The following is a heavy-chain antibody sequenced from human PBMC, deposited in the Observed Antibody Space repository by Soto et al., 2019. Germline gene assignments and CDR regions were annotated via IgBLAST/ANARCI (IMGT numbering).Heavy chain of an antibody. CDR2: INTNTGNP. D-gene: IGHD1-26*01. CDR3: ARVAAKPVGSPWDFDY. V-gene: IGHV7-4-1*02. J-gene: IGHJ4*02. CDR1: GYTFTSYA. Sequence: ASVKVSCKASGYTFTSYAMNWVRQAPGQGLEWMGWINTNTGNPTYAQGFTGRFVFSLDTSVSTAYLQISSLKAEDTAVYYCARVAAKPVGSPWDFDYWGQGTLVTVSS.